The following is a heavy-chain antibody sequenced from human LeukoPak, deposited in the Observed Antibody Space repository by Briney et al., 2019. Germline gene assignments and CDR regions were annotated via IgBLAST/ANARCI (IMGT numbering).Heavy chain of an antibody. D-gene: IGHD3-9*01. J-gene: IGHJ3*02. V-gene: IGHV4-59*01. Sequence: SETLSLTCTVSGGSISSYYWSWIRQPPGKGLEWIGYIYYSGSTNYNPSLKSRVTISIDTSKNQFSLKLSSVTAADTAVYYCARAVRYFGQDAYDIWGQGTMVTVSS. CDR3: ARAVRYFGQDAYDI. CDR1: GGSISSYY. CDR2: IYYSGST.